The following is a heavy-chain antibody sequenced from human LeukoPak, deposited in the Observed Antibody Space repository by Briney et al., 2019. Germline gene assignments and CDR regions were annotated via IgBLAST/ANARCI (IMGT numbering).Heavy chain of an antibody. D-gene: IGHD6-13*01. J-gene: IGHJ6*02. Sequence: ASVKVSCKASGYTFTSYGISWVRQAPGQGLEWMGWISAYNGNTNYAQKLQGRVTMTTDTSTSTAYMELRSLRSDDTAVYYCARSSSLYYYYGMDVWGQGTTVTVSS. CDR3: ARSSSLYYYYGMDV. CDR2: ISAYNGNT. CDR1: GYTFTSYG. V-gene: IGHV1-18*01.